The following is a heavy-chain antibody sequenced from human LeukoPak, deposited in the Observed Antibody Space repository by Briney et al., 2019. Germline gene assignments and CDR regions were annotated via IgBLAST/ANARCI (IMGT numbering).Heavy chain of an antibody. Sequence: ASVKVSCKASGGTFSSYAISWARQAPGQVLVWMGRIIPILGIANYAQKFQGRVTITANKSTSTAYMELSSLRSEDTAVYYCARGKAPGRFDIWGQGTMVTVSS. CDR1: GGTFSSYA. CDR2: IIPILGIA. V-gene: IGHV1-69*04. CDR3: ARGKAPGRFDI. J-gene: IGHJ3*02.